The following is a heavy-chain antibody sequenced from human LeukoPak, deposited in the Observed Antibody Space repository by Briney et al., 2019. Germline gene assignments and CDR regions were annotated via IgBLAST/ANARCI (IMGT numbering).Heavy chain of an antibody. CDR3: ARAAAAGTPADY. V-gene: IGHV4-4*07. D-gene: IGHD6-13*01. CDR2: INTSGTS. J-gene: IGHJ4*02. Sequence: PSETLSLTCNVSGGSISSYYWSWIRQPAGKGLEWIGRINTSGTSNYNPSLRSRVTMSVDTSKNQFSLKLTSVTAADTAVYYCARAAAAGTPADYWGQGTLVTVSS. CDR1: GGSISSYY.